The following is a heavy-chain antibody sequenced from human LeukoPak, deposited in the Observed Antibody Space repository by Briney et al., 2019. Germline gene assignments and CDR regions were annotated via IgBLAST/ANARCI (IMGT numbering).Heavy chain of an antibody. J-gene: IGHJ4*02. CDR1: GFTFSSYA. Sequence: PGGSLRLSCAASGFTFSSYAMSWVRQAPGKGLEWVSGISGSGDSTFYADSVKGRFTISRDNSKNTLYLQMNSLRAEDTAVYYCAKADRVYCGSTTCYDRYYFDYWGQGTLVTASS. CDR2: ISGSGDST. CDR3: AKADRVYCGSTTCYDRYYFDY. D-gene: IGHD2-2*01. V-gene: IGHV3-23*01.